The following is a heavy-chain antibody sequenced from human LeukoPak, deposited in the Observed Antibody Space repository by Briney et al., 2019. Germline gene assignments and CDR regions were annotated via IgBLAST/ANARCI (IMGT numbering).Heavy chain of an antibody. CDR1: GFTFSSYW. V-gene: IGHV3-7*01. CDR2: IEQDGSEK. D-gene: IGHD2-2*01. J-gene: IGHJ6*04. CDR3: ARDALGLWYQLLVLYYYGMDV. Sequence: PGGSLRLSCAASGFTFSSYWMSWVRQAPGKGLEWVANIEQDGSEKYYVDSVKGRFTISRDNAKNSLYLQMNSLRAEDTAVYYCARDALGLWYQLLVLYYYGMDVWGKGTTVTVSS.